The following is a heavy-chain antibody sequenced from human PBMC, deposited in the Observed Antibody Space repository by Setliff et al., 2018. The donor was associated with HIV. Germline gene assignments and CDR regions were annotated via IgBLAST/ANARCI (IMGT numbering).Heavy chain of an antibody. CDR2: IKSKTDGGTT. V-gene: IGHV3-15*01. CDR1: GGSISGHY. Sequence: ETLSLTCTVSGGSISGHYWSWIRQPPGKGLEWVGRIKSKTDGGTTDYAAPVKGRFTISRDDSRNTLFLHMSDLKTEDTGVYYCAADVPNFSDDYIPIDYWGRGTLVTVSS. J-gene: IGHJ4*02. CDR3: AADVPNFSDDYIPIDY. D-gene: IGHD4-4*01.